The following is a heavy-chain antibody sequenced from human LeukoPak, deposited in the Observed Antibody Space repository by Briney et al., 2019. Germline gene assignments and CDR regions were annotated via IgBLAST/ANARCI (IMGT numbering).Heavy chain of an antibody. J-gene: IGHJ4*02. V-gene: IGHV1-18*04. D-gene: IGHD6-19*01. CDR3: ARDHLVAGDFDY. CDR2: ISAYNGNT. Sequence: ASVKVSCKASGYTFTSYGISWARQAPGQGLEWMGWISAYNGNTNYAQKLQGRVTMTTDTSTSTAYMELRSLRSDDTAVYYCARDHLVAGDFDYWGQGTLVTVSS. CDR1: GYTFTSYG.